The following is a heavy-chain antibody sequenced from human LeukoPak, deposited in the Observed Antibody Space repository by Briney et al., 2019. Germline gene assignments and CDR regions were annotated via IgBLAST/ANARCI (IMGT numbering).Heavy chain of an antibody. CDR3: ASHMAVAGSRGFDD. CDR1: DDSIYSNKG. D-gene: IGHD6-19*01. CDR2: ISQTGTT. Sequence: PSGTLSLTCAVFDDSIYSNKGWSWVRQPPGKGLEWIGEISQTGTTYYDPSLKSRTTISIDRSKNHFSLTLTSATAADTAVYFGASHMAVAGSRGFDDWGQGTLVTVSS. J-gene: IGHJ4*02. V-gene: IGHV4-4*02.